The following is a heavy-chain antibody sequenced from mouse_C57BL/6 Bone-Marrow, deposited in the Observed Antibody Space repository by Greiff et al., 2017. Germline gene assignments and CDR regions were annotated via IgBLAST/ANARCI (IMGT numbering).Heavy chain of an antibody. J-gene: IGHJ4*01. Sequence: EVKVVESGGGLVKPGGSLKLSCAASGFTFSDYGMHWVRQAPEKGLEWVAYISSGSSTIYYADTVKGRFTISRDDAKNTLFLQMTSLSSEDTAMYYCAVLLRYMDYWGQGTSVTVSS. V-gene: IGHV5-17*01. CDR1: GFTFSDYG. D-gene: IGHD1-1*01. CDR3: AVLLRYMDY. CDR2: ISSGSSTI.